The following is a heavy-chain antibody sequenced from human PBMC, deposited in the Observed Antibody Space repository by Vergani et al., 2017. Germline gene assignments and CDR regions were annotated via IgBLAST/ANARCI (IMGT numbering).Heavy chain of an antibody. CDR1: GFSFTSYG. CDR2: IGKDGINT. D-gene: IGHD2-8*02. CDR3: AKYLCVSTDGLPDS. J-gene: IGHJ4*02. Sequence: QVRLVESGGGVVQPGRSLRLSCAASGFSFTSYGMHWIRQAPGKGLEWLAYIGKDGINTRYRDAVKGRFTVSRDNSKDILYLQMDSLRSEDKALYYCAKYLCVSTDGLPDSWGPGTLVIVSS. V-gene: IGHV3-30*18.